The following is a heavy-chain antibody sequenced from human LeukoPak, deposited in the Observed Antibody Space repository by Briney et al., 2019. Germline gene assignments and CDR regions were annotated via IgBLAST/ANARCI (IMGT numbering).Heavy chain of an antibody. D-gene: IGHD3-22*01. J-gene: IGHJ4*02. CDR1: GFTFSSYG. V-gene: IGHV3-33*06. CDR3: AKDQARNYYDSSGFDY. Sequence: RGSLRLSCAAPGFTFSSYGMHSVRQAPGKGLERVAAIWNDGSNKYYADSVKGRFTLSRDNSKNTLHLQKNSLRAADTAAYYCAKDQARNYYDSSGFDYWGQGTLVTVSS. CDR2: IWNDGSNK.